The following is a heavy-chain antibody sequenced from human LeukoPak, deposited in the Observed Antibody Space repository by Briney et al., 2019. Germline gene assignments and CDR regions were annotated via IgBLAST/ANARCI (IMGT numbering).Heavy chain of an antibody. CDR1: GGSIRGYY. J-gene: IGHJ4*02. V-gene: IGHV4-59*01. CDR3: ARGDSGSFSQFDC. Sequence: PLETLALTCTVSGGSIRGYYWSWLREPPGTALAWLGYVYYSGSTNYNPSLKSRVTISVDTSKNQFSLKLTSVTAADTAVYYCARGDSGSFSQFDCWGQGTLVTVSS. D-gene: IGHD1-26*01. CDR2: VYYSGST.